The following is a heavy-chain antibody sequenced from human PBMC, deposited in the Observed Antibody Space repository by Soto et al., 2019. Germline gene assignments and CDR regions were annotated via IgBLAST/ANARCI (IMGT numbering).Heavy chain of an antibody. V-gene: IGHV1-18*01. CDR2: ISPYKGNT. CDR3: ARDLDGSGSYYTNY. J-gene: IGHJ4*02. Sequence: ASVKVSCKTSGYTFSSIGITWVRQAPGQGLEWMGWISPYKGNTYYAQRLQGRVTMSTDTSTSTAYMELRSLRSDDKAVYFCARDLDGSGSYYTNYWGQGTLVTVSS. CDR1: GYTFSSIG. D-gene: IGHD3-10*01.